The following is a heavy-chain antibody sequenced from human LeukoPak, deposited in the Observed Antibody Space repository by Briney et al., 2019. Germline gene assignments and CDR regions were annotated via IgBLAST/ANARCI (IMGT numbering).Heavy chain of an antibody. Sequence: SETLSLTCAVYGGSFSGYYWSWIRQPPGKGLEWIGEINHSGSTNYNPSLKSRVTISVDTSKNQFSLKLSSVTAADTAVYYCARGVGSSWPTNFDYWGQGTLVAVSS. J-gene: IGHJ4*02. V-gene: IGHV4-34*01. CDR2: INHSGST. CDR3: ARGVGSSWPTNFDY. CDR1: GGSFSGYY. D-gene: IGHD6-13*01.